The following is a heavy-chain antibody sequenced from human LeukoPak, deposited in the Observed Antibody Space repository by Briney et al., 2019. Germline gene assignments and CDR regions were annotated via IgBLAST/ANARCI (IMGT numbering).Heavy chain of an antibody. J-gene: IGHJ6*02. Sequence: SETLSLTCTVSGGSISSYYWSWFRQPPGKGLEWMGYIYYSGSTNYNPSLKSRVTISVDTSKNQFSLKLSSVTAADTAAYYCARLLVPTTYFYYYYGMDVWGQGTTVTVSS. CDR3: ARLLVPTTYFYYYYGMDV. D-gene: IGHD4-17*01. V-gene: IGHV4-59*08. CDR2: IYYSGST. CDR1: GGSISSYY.